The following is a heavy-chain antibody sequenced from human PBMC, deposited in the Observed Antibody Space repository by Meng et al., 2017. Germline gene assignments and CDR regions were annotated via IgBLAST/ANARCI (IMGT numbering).Heavy chain of an antibody. V-gene: IGHV3-48*03. Sequence: GALRLSCAASGFTFSDYEMNWVRQAPGKGLEWVSYISTSGTTIHYADSVKGRFTISRDNAKKSLYLQMNSLRAEDTALYSCARGHYYASGGYYYIAFDIWGQGTVVTVSS. CDR2: ISTSGTTI. D-gene: IGHD3-22*01. CDR3: ARGHYYASGGYYYIAFDI. CDR1: GFTFSDYE. J-gene: IGHJ3*02.